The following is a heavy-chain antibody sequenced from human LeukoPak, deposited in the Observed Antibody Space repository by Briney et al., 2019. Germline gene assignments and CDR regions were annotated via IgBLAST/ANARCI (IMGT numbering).Heavy chain of an antibody. CDR2: ISGSGGST. V-gene: IGHV3-23*01. CDR1: GFTFSSYA. Sequence: PGGSLRLSCAASGFTFSSYAMSWVRQAPGKGLEWVSAISGSGGSTYYADSVKGRFTISRDNSKNTPYLQMNSLRAEDTAVYYCAKDPNYYGSGTFDYWGQGTLVTVSS. J-gene: IGHJ4*02. CDR3: AKDPNYYGSGTFDY. D-gene: IGHD3-10*01.